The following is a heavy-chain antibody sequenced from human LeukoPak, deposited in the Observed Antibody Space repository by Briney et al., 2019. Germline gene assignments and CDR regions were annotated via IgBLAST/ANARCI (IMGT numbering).Heavy chain of an antibody. J-gene: IGHJ4*02. D-gene: IGHD2-2*02. CDR2: INDNGSTR. Sequence: GGSLRLSCGASGFTFSNYAMSWVRQAPGKGLEWVSGINDNGSTRFYADSVKGRFTISRDNSKNTLYLQMNSLRAEDTAVYYCAKDRSPYCSSTSCYKGRVYYFDYWGQGTLVTVSS. CDR1: GFTFSNYA. V-gene: IGHV3-23*01. CDR3: AKDRSPYCSSTSCYKGRVYYFDY.